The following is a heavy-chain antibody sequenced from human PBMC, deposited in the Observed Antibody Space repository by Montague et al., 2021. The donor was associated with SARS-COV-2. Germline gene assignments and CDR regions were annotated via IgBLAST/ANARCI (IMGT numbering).Heavy chain of an antibody. J-gene: IGHJ2*01. V-gene: IGHV4-59*01. D-gene: IGHD5-18*01. CDR2: IYHSGNT. CDR1: GGSISGYY. Sequence: SETLSLTCSVSGGSISGYYWSWIRQPPGKGLEWIGYIYHSGNTKYNPPLKSRVSISVDTSKNQFSLRRSSVTAAATAGYYCAREYRIELWQTNRYFGLWGRGTLVTVSS. CDR3: AREYRIELWQTNRYFGL.